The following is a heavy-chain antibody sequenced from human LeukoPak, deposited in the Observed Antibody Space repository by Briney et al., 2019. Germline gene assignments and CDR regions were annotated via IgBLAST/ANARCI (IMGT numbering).Heavy chain of an antibody. D-gene: IGHD3-10*01. CDR3: ARVSGAAFPFIDY. CDR2: IYYSGST. Sequence: SETLSLTCTVSGGSISSGDYYWSWIRQPPGKGLEWIGYIYYSGSTYYNPSLNSRVTISVDTSKNQFSLKLSSVTAADTAVYYCARVSGAAFPFIDYWGQGTLVTVSS. CDR1: GGSISSGDYY. V-gene: IGHV4-30-4*01. J-gene: IGHJ4*02.